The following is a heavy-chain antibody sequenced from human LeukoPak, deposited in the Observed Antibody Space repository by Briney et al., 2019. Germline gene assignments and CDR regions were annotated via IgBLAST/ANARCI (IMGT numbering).Heavy chain of an antibody. J-gene: IGHJ4*02. D-gene: IGHD4-23*01. CDR3: ARASVGNSVAYYFDY. Sequence: GGSLRLPCAASGFTFSDYYMSWIRQAPGKGLEWVSYISSSGSTIYYADSVKGRFTISRDNAKNSLYLQMNSLRAEDTAVYYCARASVGNSVAYYFDYWGQGTLVTVSS. CDR1: GFTFSDYY. V-gene: IGHV3-11*01. CDR2: ISSSGSTI.